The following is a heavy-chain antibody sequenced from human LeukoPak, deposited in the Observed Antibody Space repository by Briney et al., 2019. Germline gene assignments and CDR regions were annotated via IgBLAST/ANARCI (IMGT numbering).Heavy chain of an antibody. D-gene: IGHD3-10*01. J-gene: IGHJ3*02. Sequence: ASVKVSCKASGYTFTSYAMHWVRQAPGQRLEWMGWTNAGNGNTKYSQKFQGRVTITRDTSASTAYMELSSLRSEDTAVYYCAREGPHYYGSIGAFDIWGQGTMVTVSS. CDR3: AREGPHYYGSIGAFDI. CDR1: GYTFTSYA. V-gene: IGHV1-3*01. CDR2: TNAGNGNT.